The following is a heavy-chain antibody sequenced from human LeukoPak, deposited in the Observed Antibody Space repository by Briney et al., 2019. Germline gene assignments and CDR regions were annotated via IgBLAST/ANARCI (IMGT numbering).Heavy chain of an antibody. CDR3: ARDPSPMAVAGNYYYYGMDV. CDR2: IYTSGST. Sequence: SETLSLTCTVSGGSISSYYWSWIRQPAGKGLEWIGRIYTSGSTNYNPSLKSRVTMSVDTSKNQFSLKLSSVTAADTAVYYCARDPSPMAVAGNYYYYGMDVWGQGTTVTVSS. CDR1: GGSISSYY. D-gene: IGHD6-19*01. V-gene: IGHV4-4*07. J-gene: IGHJ6*02.